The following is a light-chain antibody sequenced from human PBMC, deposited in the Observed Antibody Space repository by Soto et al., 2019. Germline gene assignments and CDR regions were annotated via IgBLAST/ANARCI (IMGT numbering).Light chain of an antibody. CDR3: QQYGSSPPWT. CDR1: QRVSSSY. Sequence: IVLTQSPDTLSLSPGERATLSCRASQRVSSSYLAWYQQKPGQAPRLVIYGASSRATGIPDRFSGSGSGTDFTLTISRLEPEDFAVYYCQQYGSSPPWTFGQGTKVEIK. V-gene: IGKV3-20*01. CDR2: GAS. J-gene: IGKJ1*01.